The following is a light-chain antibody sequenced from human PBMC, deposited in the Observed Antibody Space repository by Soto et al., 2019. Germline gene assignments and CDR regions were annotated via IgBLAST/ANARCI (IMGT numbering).Light chain of an antibody. CDR2: AAS. CDR1: QGINNY. CDR3: QLYGSSTLYT. V-gene: IGKV1-27*01. Sequence: DIQMTQSPSSLSASIGDRVTITCRASQGINNYLAWYQQKPGRAPQLLIYAASAVHSGVPSRFSGSGSGTDFTLTINSLQPEDVVVYYCQLYGSSTLYTFGQGTKVDIK. J-gene: IGKJ2*01.